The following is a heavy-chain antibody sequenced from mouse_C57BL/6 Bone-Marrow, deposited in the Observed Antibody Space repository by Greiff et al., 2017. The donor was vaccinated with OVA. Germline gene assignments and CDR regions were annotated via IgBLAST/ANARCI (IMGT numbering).Heavy chain of an antibody. CDR2: IHPNSGST. V-gene: IGHV1-64*01. D-gene: IGHD2-5*01. CDR3: ARRYSNLYYYAMDY. Sequence: QVQLQQPGAELVKPGASVKLSCKASGYTFTSYWRHWVKQRPGQGLEWIGMIHPNSGSTNYNEKFKSKATLTVDKSSSTAYMQLSSLTSEDSAVYYCARRYSNLYYYAMDYWGQGTSVTVSS. CDR1: GYTFTSYW. J-gene: IGHJ4*01.